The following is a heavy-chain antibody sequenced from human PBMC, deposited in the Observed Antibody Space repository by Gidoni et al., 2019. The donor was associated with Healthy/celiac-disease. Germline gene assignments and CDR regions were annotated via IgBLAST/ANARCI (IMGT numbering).Heavy chain of an antibody. D-gene: IGHD6-19*01. CDR2: INHSGST. CDR3: ARGVGPEIRQRKIAVAGRIWYFDL. V-gene: IGHV4-34*01. CDR1: GGSFSGYY. J-gene: IGHJ2*01. Sequence: QVQLQQWGAGLLKPSETLSLTCAVYGGSFSGYYWSWIRQPPGKGLEWIGEINHSGSTNYNPSLKSRVTISVDTSKNQFSLKLSSVTAADTAVYYCARGVGPEIRQRKIAVAGRIWYFDLWGRGTLVTVSS.